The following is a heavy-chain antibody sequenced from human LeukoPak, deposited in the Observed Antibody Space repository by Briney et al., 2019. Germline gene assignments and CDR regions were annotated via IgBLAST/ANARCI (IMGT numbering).Heavy chain of an antibody. CDR3: APIGVGY. J-gene: IGHJ4*02. V-gene: IGHV3-74*01. CDR2: IKSDGIST. D-gene: IGHD2-8*01. CDR1: GITFTSNW. Sequence: PGESLRFSCAASGITFTSNWHWVRQAPGKGLVWVSRIKSDGISTSYADSVKGRFTIFRDSAKNTLYLQMNSLRAEDTAVYFCAPIGVGYWGQGTLVTVSS.